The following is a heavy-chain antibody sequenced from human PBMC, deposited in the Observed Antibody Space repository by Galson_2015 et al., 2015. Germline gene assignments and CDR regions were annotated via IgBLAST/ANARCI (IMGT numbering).Heavy chain of an antibody. CDR2: ISYDGSNK. D-gene: IGHD1-26*01. Sequence: SLRLSCAASGFTFSSYGMHWVRQAPGKGLEWVAVISYDGSNKYYADSVKGRFTISRDNSKNTLYLQMNSLRAEDTAVYYCAKAGNRVGALDYWGQGTVVTVSS. CDR3: AKAGNRVGALDY. CDR1: GFTFSSYG. V-gene: IGHV3-30*18. J-gene: IGHJ4*02.